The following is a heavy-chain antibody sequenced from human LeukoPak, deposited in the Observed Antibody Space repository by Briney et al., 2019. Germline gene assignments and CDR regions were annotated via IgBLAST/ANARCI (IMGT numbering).Heavy chain of an antibody. Sequence: ASVKVSCKASGYTFSNNGISWVRQAPGQGLEWMGWISAYNGNTKYAQNLQGRVTMTTDTSTSTAYMELRSLRSDDTAAYYCARKRYSSGWYNSFDYWGQGTLVTVSS. CDR3: ARKRYSSGWYNSFDY. CDR1: GYTFSNNG. V-gene: IGHV1-18*01. D-gene: IGHD6-19*01. J-gene: IGHJ4*02. CDR2: ISAYNGNT.